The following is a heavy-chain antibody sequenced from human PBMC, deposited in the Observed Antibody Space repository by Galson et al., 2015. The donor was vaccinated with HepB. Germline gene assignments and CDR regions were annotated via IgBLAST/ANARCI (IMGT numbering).Heavy chain of an antibody. Sequence: SLRLSCAASGFTFSSYGMHWVRQAPGMGLEWVAVIWYDGSNKYYADSVKGRFTISRDNSKNTLYLQMNSLRAEDTAVYYCARDFGDFWSGCYGPFDYWGQGTLVTVSS. CDR3: ARDFGDFWSGCYGPFDY. J-gene: IGHJ4*02. CDR2: IWYDGSNK. V-gene: IGHV3-33*01. CDR1: GFTFSSYG. D-gene: IGHD3-3*01.